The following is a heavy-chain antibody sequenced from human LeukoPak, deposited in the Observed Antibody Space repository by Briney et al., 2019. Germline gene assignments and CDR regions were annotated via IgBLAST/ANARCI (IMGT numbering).Heavy chain of an antibody. CDR1: GFTFSSYG. CDR3: AKNGGPHGMDV. D-gene: IGHD3-16*01. V-gene: IGHV3-33*06. Sequence: GRSLRLSCAASGFTFSSYGMHWVRQAPGKGLEWVAVIWYDGSNKYYADSVKGRFTISRDNSKNTLYLQMNSLRAEDTAVYYCAKNGGPHGMDVWGQGTTVTVSS. CDR2: IWYDGSNK. J-gene: IGHJ6*02.